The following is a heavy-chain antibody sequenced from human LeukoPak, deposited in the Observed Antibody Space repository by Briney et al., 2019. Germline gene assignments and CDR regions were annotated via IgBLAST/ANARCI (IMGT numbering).Heavy chain of an antibody. D-gene: IGHD2-15*01. V-gene: IGHV4-59*08. Sequence: SETLSLTCTVSGGSISTYYWSWIRQPPGKGLEYIGYIYDSGSTNYNPSLKSRVTMSVDTSKQQFSLKLSSVTAADTAVYYCARGIVVVAQLGFYFYYMDVWGKGTTVTISS. CDR1: GGSISTYY. J-gene: IGHJ6*03. CDR3: ARGIVVVAQLGFYFYYMDV. CDR2: IYDSGST.